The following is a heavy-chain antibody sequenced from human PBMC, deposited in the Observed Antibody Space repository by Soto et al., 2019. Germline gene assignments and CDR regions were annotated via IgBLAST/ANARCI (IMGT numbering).Heavy chain of an antibody. V-gene: IGHV3-74*01. D-gene: IGHD2-2*01. Sequence: GGSLRLSCAASGFTFSTYWMHWVRQAPGKGLVWVSRISSDGSITSHADSVKGRFTISRDNAKNTLYLQMNGLRAEDTAFYYCVCSRPLDYWGQGILVTVSS. J-gene: IGHJ4*02. CDR1: GFTFSTYW. CDR3: VCSRPLDY. CDR2: ISSDGSIT.